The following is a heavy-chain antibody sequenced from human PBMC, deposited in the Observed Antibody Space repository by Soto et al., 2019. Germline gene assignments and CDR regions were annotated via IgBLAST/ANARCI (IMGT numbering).Heavy chain of an antibody. CDR1: GFTFSSYS. Sequence: EVQLVESGGGLVKPGGSLRLSCAASGFTFSSYSMNWVRQAPGKGLEWVSSISSSSSYIYYADSVKGRFTISRDNAKNSLHLQINNRRAEYTAVYYCARGSGRLLLGWLALYGMAVWGQGATVTASS. J-gene: IGHJ6*02. CDR2: ISSSSSYI. D-gene: IGHD2-21*01. CDR3: ARGSGRLLLGWLALYGMAV. V-gene: IGHV3-21*01.